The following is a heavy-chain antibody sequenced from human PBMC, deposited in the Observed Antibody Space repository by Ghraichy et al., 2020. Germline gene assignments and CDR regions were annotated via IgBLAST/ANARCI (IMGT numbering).Heavy chain of an antibody. Sequence: SVKVSCKASGGTFSSYAISWVRQAPGQGLEWMGGIIPIFGTANYAQKFQGRVTITADESTSTAYMELSSLRSEDTAVYYCARGTPRVATIGYWGQGTLVTVSS. D-gene: IGHD5-12*01. CDR1: GGTFSSYA. V-gene: IGHV1-69*13. CDR3: ARGTPRVATIGY. CDR2: IIPIFGTA. J-gene: IGHJ4*02.